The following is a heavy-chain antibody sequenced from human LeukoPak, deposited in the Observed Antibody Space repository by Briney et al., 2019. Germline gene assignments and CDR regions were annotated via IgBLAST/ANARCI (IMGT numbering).Heavy chain of an antibody. V-gene: IGHV3-9*01. J-gene: IGHJ4*02. Sequence: PGRSLRLSCAASGFTFDDYAMHWVRHAPGKGLEWVSGISWNSGSIGYADSVKGRFTISRDNAKNSLYLQMNSLRAEDTAVYYCARILDSAWGELGYWGQGTLVTVSS. CDR3: ARILDSAWGELGY. D-gene: IGHD6-19*01. CDR1: GFTFDDYA. CDR2: ISWNSGSI.